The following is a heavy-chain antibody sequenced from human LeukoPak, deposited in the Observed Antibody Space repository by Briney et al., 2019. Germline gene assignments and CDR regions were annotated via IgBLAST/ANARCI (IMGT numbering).Heavy chain of an antibody. CDR1: GFNFGTYA. CDR2: ILNNGVST. V-gene: IGHV3-23*01. J-gene: IGHJ3*01. Sequence: PGGSLRLSCAASGFNFGTYAMTWVRQAPGMGLEWVSTILNNGVSTYHADSVKGRFTISRGNSRNTLHLQMNSLRAEDTAIYYCAKGGGRPLDDAFDVWGQGTMVTVSS. CDR3: AKGGGRPLDDAFDV.